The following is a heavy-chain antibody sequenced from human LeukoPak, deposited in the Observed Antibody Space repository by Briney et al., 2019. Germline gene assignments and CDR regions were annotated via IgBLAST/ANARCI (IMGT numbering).Heavy chain of an antibody. J-gene: IGHJ4*02. CDR3: ARYSNSSPLDY. CDR1: GYTFTDYY. D-gene: IGHD6-6*01. Sequence: GASVKVSCKASGYTFTDYYMHWVRQAPGQGLGWMGWINPNSGGTNYAQMFQGRVTMTRDTSINTAYMELSSLSSDDTAIYYCARYSNSSPLDYWGQGTQVTVSS. V-gene: IGHV1-2*02. CDR2: INPNSGGT.